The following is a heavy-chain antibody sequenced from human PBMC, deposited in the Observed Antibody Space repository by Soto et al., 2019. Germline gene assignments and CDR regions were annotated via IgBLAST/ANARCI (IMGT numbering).Heavy chain of an antibody. CDR1: GGTFSSYT. CDR2: IIPILGIA. V-gene: IGHV1-69*08. J-gene: IGHJ6*03. Sequence: QVQLVQSGAEVKKPGSSVKVSCKASGGTFSSYTISWVRQAPGQGLEWMGRIIPILGIANYAQKFQGRVTITADKSTSTAYMELSSLRSEDTAVYYCARDQDGTQYYYCYMDVWGKGTTVTVSS. CDR3: ARDQDGTQYYYCYMDV.